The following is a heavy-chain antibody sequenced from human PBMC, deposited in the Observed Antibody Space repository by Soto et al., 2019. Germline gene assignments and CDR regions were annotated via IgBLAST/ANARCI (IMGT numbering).Heavy chain of an antibody. V-gene: IGHV1-69*06. CDR3: ARRDTSGFLRYFDN. CDR1: GGTLSSFINYP. J-gene: IGHJ4*03. CDR2: IVPNVGTV. Sequence: SVKVSCKASGGTLSSFINYPINWVRQAPGQGLEWMGGIVPNVGTVNYAQKFQGRVTVTADKSTGTAYMELSSLRSEDTALYYCARRDTSGFLRYFDNWGQGTLVTVSS. D-gene: IGHD3-3*01.